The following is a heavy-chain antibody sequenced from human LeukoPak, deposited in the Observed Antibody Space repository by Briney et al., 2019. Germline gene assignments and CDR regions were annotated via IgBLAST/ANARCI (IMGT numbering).Heavy chain of an antibody. Sequence: GGSLRLSCAASGFTFSSYAMSWVRQAPGKGLEWVSAISGSGGSTYYADSVKGRFTISRDNSKNTLYLQMSSLRAEDTAVYYCAKEMIGYDSSGYYPRHLDYWGQGTLVTVSS. CDR1: GFTFSSYA. CDR3: AKEMIGYDSSGYYPRHLDY. V-gene: IGHV3-23*01. D-gene: IGHD3-22*01. J-gene: IGHJ4*02. CDR2: ISGSGGST.